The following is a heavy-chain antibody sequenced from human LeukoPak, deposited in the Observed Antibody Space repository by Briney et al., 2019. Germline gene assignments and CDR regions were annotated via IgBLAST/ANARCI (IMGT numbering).Heavy chain of an antibody. J-gene: IGHJ6*03. CDR1: GFTFDDYA. D-gene: IGHD6-6*01. CDR2: ITWNSGTI. V-gene: IGHV3-9*01. CDR3: AKDGSSIYYYYYMDV. Sequence: HPGGPLRLSCAASGFTFDDYAMHWVRQAPGKGLEWVSGITWNSGTIGYADSVKGRFTISRDNAKNTLYLQMNSLRAEDTAVYYCAKDGSSIYYYYYMDVWGKGTTVTVSS.